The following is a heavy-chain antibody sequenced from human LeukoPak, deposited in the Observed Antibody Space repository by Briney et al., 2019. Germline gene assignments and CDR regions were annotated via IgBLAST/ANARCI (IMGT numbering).Heavy chain of an antibody. CDR2: ISGSGGST. J-gene: IGHJ6*02. V-gene: IGHV3-23*01. CDR1: GFTFSSYA. D-gene: IGHD3-9*01. CDR3: AKGTYDILTGYYSYYYYGMDV. Sequence: GGSLRLSCAASGFTFSSYAMSWVRQAPGKGLEWVSGISGSGGSTYYADSVKGRLTISRDNSKNTLYLQMNSLRAEDTAVYYCAKGTYDILTGYYSYYYYGMDVWGQGTTVTVSS.